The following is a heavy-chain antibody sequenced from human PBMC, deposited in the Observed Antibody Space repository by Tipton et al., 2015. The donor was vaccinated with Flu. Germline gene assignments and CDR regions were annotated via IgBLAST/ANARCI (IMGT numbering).Heavy chain of an antibody. CDR3: ARRDFSNYVSDPKNWFDR. V-gene: IGHV4-34*10. J-gene: IGHJ5*02. CDR2: IHRSGDR. Sequence: PGLVKPSETLSLTCAVYGGSFSGYYWGWIRQPPGKGLEWIATIHRSGDRKYNPALKSRVTISVDTSKNQFSLEMRSVTAADMAVYYCARRDFSNYVSDPKNWFDRWGQGTLVTVSS. CDR1: GGSFSGYY. D-gene: IGHD4-11*01.